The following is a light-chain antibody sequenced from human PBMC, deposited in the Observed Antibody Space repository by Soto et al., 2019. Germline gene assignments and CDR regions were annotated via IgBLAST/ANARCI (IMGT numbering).Light chain of an antibody. V-gene: IGKV1-5*01. Sequence: DIQMTQSPPTLSASVGDRVTITCRASQSIRHYLAWYQQMPGKAPKLLIYGASTLQSGFPSRFSGSGSGTEFTLTISSLQPNEFGTYFCQHHNSYSQTFGQGTKVEIK. CDR3: QHHNSYSQT. CDR2: GAS. J-gene: IGKJ1*01. CDR1: QSIRHY.